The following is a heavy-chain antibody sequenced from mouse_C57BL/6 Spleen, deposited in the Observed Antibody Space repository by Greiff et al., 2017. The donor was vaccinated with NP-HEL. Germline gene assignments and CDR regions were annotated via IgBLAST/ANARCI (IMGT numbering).Heavy chain of an antibody. CDR1: GYAFSSSW. V-gene: IGHV1-82*01. Sequence: VQLQESGPELVKPGASVKISCKASGYAFSSSWMNWVKQRPGKGLEWIGRIYPGDGDTNYNGKFKGKATLTADKSSSTAYMQLSSLTSEDSAVYFCARHDGYPYYFDYWGQGTTLTVSS. J-gene: IGHJ2*01. D-gene: IGHD2-3*01. CDR2: IYPGDGDT. CDR3: ARHDGYPYYFDY.